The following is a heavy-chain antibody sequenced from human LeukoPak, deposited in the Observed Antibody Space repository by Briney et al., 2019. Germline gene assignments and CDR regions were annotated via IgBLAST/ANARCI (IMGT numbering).Heavy chain of an antibody. CDR1: GFTFSSYE. CDR2: ISTSGRIK. J-gene: IGHJ4*02. V-gene: IGHV3-48*03. D-gene: IGHD4/OR15-4a*01. CDR3: ARRAGAYSHPYDY. Sequence: GGSLRLSCAASGFTFSSYEMNWVRQAPGKGLEWVSYISTSGRIKYYADSVKGRFTISRDNAKNSLYLQMNSLRAEDTAVYYCARRAGAYSHPYDYWGQGTLVTVSS.